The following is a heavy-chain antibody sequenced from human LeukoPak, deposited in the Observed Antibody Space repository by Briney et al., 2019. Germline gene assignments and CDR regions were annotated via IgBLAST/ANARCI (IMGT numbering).Heavy chain of an antibody. CDR1: GASMSSGGFS. CDR2: IYDTGGT. D-gene: IGHD3-10*01. V-gene: IGHV4-30-4*07. Sequence: PSETLSLTCAVSGASMSSGGFSWSWVRQPPGKALEWIGNIYDTGGTYYNPSLKSRITISIDTSKNQFSLNLSSLTAADTAVYYCARDSRSGSYVSVWGQGTLVTVSS. CDR3: ARDSRSGSYVSV. J-gene: IGHJ4*02.